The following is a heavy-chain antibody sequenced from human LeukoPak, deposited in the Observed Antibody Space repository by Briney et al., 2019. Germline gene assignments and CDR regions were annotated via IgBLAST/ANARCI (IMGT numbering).Heavy chain of an antibody. CDR1: GGSITSSSYY. CDR2: FYYSGST. Sequence: SETLSLTCTVSGGSITSSSYYWGWIRQPPGKGLEWIGSFYYSGSTYYNPSLKSRVTISVDTSENQFSLRLTSVTAADTAVYYCVRNPPRSGWYADWFDPWGQGTLVTVTS. V-gene: IGHV4-39*01. J-gene: IGHJ5*02. D-gene: IGHD6-19*01. CDR3: VRNPPRSGWYADWFDP.